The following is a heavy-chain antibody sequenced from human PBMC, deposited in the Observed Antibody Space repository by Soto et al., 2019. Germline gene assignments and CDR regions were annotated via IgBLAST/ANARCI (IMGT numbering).Heavy chain of an antibody. V-gene: IGHV4-39*01. Sequence: QLQLQESGPGLVKSSETLSLTCTVSGGSISKSNYFWGWIRQAPGKGLEWIASILYSGTTYYNSSLKSRVAISVDTSKNQFSLELNSVTAADTAVYYCARLGWGNGDSDYWGQGTLVTVSS. CDR3: ARLGWGNGDSDY. J-gene: IGHJ4*02. CDR1: GGSISKSNYF. CDR2: ILYSGTT. D-gene: IGHD2-21*01.